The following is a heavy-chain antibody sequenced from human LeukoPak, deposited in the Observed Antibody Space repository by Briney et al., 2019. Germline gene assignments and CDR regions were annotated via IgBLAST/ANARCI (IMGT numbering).Heavy chain of an antibody. Sequence: ASVKVSCKASGYTFTRYYMHWVRQAPGQGLEWMGWINPNSGGTNYAQKLQGRVTMTRDTSISPAYMELSRLRSDDTAVYYCAGGKYQLMDVWGKGTTVTISS. CDR1: GYTFTRYY. D-gene: IGHD2-2*01. CDR2: INPNSGGT. V-gene: IGHV1-2*02. J-gene: IGHJ6*03. CDR3: AGGKYQLMDV.